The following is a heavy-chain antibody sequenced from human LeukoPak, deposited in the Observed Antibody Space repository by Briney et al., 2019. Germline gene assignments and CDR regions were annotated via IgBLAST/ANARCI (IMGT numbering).Heavy chain of an antibody. CDR1: GFTFSSYT. CDR3: ARDYCSSTSCFPSGTNYFDS. D-gene: IGHD2-2*01. CDR2: ISSSSSSI. V-gene: IGHV3-21*01. Sequence: GSLRLSCAASGFTFSSYTMNWVRQAPGKGLEWVSSISSSSSSIYNADSVKGRFTISRDNAKNSLYLQMNSLRAEDTAVYYCARDYCSSTSCFPSGTNYFDSWGQGTPVTVSS. J-gene: IGHJ4*02.